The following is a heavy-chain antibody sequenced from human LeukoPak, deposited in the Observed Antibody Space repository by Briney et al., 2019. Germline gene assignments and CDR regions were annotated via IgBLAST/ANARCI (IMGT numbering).Heavy chain of an antibody. CDR3: ARRGDGGFWYFDL. CDR1: GGSISSVY. CDR2: IYYSRSP. D-gene: IGHD3-16*01. V-gene: IGHV4-59*08. Sequence: SETLSLTCTVSGGSISSVYWNWIRQPPGKGLEWVGYIYYSRSPNYNPSLKSRVTISIDTSKNQFSLKLSSVTAADTAVYYCARRGDGGFWYFDLWGRGTLVTVSS. J-gene: IGHJ2*01.